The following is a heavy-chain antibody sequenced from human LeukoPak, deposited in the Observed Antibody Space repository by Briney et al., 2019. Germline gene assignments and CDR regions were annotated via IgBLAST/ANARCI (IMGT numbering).Heavy chain of an antibody. CDR2: ISGSGGST. CDR3: AKAVIAASYYYYYMDV. CDR1: GFTFSSYA. D-gene: IGHD6-25*01. Sequence: GGSLRLSCAASGFTFSSYAMSWVRQAPGKGLEWVSAISGSGGSTYYADSVKGRFTISRDNSKNTLYLQMNSLRAEDTAVYYCAKAVIAASYYYYYMDVWGKGTTVTVSS. J-gene: IGHJ6*03. V-gene: IGHV3-23*01.